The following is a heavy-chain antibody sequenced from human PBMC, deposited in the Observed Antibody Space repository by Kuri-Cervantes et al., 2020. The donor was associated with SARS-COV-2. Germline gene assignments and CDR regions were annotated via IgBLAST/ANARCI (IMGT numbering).Heavy chain of an antibody. CDR1: GGSFSGYY. CDR3: ARQMMSSITIFGVVITGNWFDP. V-gene: IGHV4-34*01. CDR2: INHSGST. D-gene: IGHD3-3*01. J-gene: IGHJ5*02. Sequence: SETLSLTCAVYGGSFSGYYWSWIRQPPGKGLEWIGEINHSGSTNYNPSLKSRVTISVDTSKNQFSLKLSSVTAADTAVYYCARQMMSSITIFGVVITGNWFDPWGQGTLVTVSS.